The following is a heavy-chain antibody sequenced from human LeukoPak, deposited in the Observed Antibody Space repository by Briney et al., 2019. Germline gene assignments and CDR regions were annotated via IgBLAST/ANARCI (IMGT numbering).Heavy chain of an antibody. V-gene: IGHV3-30*04. CDR3: ARDPRVRGPIPDAFDI. D-gene: IGHD3-10*01. J-gene: IGHJ3*02. CDR2: ISYDGSNK. CDR1: GFTFSSYA. Sequence: PGGSLRLSCAASGFTFSSYAMHWVRQAPGKGLGWVAVISYDGSNKYYADSVKGRFTISRDNSKNTLYLQMNSLRAEDTAAYYCARDPRVRGPIPDAFDIWGQGTMVTVSS.